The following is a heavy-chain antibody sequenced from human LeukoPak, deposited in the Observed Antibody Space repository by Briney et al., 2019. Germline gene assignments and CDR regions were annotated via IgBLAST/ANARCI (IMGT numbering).Heavy chain of an antibody. V-gene: IGHV3-48*01. CDR1: GFTFSSYA. CDR2: ISRPGSTI. J-gene: IGHJ6*02. Sequence: GGSLRLSCAASGFTFSSYAMSWVRQAPGKGLEWVSYISRPGSTIYYADSVRGRFTISRDNAKNSLYLQMSSLRAEDTAVYYCAKDLPVTTYYYYGMDVWGQGTTVTVSS. D-gene: IGHD4-17*01. CDR3: AKDLPVTTYYYYGMDV.